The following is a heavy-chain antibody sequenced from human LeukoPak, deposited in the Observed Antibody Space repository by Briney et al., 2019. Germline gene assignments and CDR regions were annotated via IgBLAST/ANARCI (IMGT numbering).Heavy chain of an antibody. CDR3: ARDRGDWRGYYFDY. J-gene: IGHJ4*02. Sequence: GGSLRLSGAASGFTFSRYSMNWVRQAPGKGLEWVSVIYSGGSTYYADSVKGRFTISRDNSKNTLYLQMNSLRAEDTAVYYCARDRGDWRGYYFDYWGQGTLVTVSS. D-gene: IGHD3-9*01. V-gene: IGHV3-66*01. CDR2: IYSGGST. CDR1: GFTFSRYS.